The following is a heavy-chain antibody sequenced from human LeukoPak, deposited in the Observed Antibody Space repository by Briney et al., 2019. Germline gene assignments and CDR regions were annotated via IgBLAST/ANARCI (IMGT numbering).Heavy chain of an antibody. D-gene: IGHD1-26*01. V-gene: IGHV1-2*02. J-gene: IGHJ4*02. CDR2: INPNSGGT. CDR1: GYTFTGYY. Sequence: ASVKVSCKASGYTFTGYYMHWVRQAPGQGLEWMGWINPNSGGTNYAQKFQGRVTMTRDTSISTAYMELSRLRSDDTAAYYCARERDGSGSYGVLDYWGQGTLVTVSS. CDR3: ARERDGSGSYGVLDY.